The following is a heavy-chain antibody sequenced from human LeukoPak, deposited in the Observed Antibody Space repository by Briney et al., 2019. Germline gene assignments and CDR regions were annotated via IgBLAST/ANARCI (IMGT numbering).Heavy chain of an antibody. D-gene: IGHD5-24*01. CDR2: INQEGSEK. CDR1: GLIFRSYW. CDR3: ARERDGRFFDY. V-gene: IGHV3-7*01. J-gene: IGHJ4*02. Sequence: GGSLRLSCEASGLIFRSYWMSWVRQAPGKGLEWVANINQEGSEKYFEDSVKGRFTISRDNAKNSLHLQMNTLRAEDTAVYYCARERDGRFFDYWGQGTLVTVSS.